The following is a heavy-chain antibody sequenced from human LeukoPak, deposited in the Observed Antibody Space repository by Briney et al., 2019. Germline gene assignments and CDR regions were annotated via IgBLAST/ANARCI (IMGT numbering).Heavy chain of an antibody. CDR2: ISWNSGSK. V-gene: IGHV3-9*01. D-gene: IGHD3-3*01. CDR1: GFTFDDYA. J-gene: IGHJ5*02. CDR3: ARVLREWLLFGWFDP. Sequence: GGSLRLSCAASGFTFDDYAMHWVRQAPGKGLEWVSGISWNSGSKGYAASVKGRFTISRDNAKNSLYLQLNSLRAEDTAVYYCARVLREWLLFGWFDPWGQGTLVTVSS.